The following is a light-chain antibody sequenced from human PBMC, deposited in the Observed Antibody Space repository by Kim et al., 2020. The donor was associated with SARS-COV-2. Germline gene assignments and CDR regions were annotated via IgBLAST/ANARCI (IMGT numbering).Light chain of an antibody. V-gene: IGKV1-33*01. Sequence: VGNRVTITCRASQNIRNFLNWFRQKPGKAPNLLIYDGSNLETGVPSRFSGSGSGTEFTLTINSLQPEDIATYYCQQYNSLPVTFGQGTRLEIK. J-gene: IGKJ5*01. CDR2: DGS. CDR1: QNIRNF. CDR3: QQYNSLPVT.